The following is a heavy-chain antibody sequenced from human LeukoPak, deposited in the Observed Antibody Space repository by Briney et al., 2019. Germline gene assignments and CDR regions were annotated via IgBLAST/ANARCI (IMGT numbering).Heavy chain of an antibody. Sequence: ASVKVSCKASGYTFTGYYMHWVRQAPGQGLEWMGWINPNSGGTNYAQKFQGRVTMTRDTSNSTAYMELSRLRSDDTAVYYCVRRAYSSSWYVFDYWGRGTLVTVSS. V-gene: IGHV1-2*02. CDR3: VRRAYSSSWYVFDY. D-gene: IGHD6-13*01. J-gene: IGHJ4*02. CDR2: INPNSGGT. CDR1: GYTFTGYY.